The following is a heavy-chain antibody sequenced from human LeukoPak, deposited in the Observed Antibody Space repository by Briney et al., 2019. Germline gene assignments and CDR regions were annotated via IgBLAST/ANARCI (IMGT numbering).Heavy chain of an antibody. D-gene: IGHD3-22*01. Sequence: SETLSPSCAVYGGSFSGYYWSWIRQPPGKGLEWIGEINHSGSTNYNPSLKSRVTISVDTSKNQFSLKLSSVTAADTAVYYCARGRSDGYQYYYYGMDVWGQGTTVTVSS. CDR1: GGSFSGYY. CDR2: INHSGST. J-gene: IGHJ6*02. V-gene: IGHV4-34*01. CDR3: ARGRSDGYQYYYYGMDV.